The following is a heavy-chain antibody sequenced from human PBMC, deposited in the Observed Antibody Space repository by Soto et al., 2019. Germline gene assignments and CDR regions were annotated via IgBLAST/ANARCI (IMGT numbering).Heavy chain of an antibody. CDR3: ASWLQREHAYDI. D-gene: IGHD1-1*01. CDR1: GLTVSDRKY. J-gene: IGHJ3*02. Sequence: DVQLVESGGGMIQPGGSLRLSCAVSGLTVSDRKYITWVRQAPGKGLEWVSALYSTYGTYYAAFVRGRFTVSRDHLKNTVYLQMNDVRPDDTALYFCASWLQREHAYDIWGLGTMVTVSS. CDR2: LYSTYGT. V-gene: IGHV3-53*01.